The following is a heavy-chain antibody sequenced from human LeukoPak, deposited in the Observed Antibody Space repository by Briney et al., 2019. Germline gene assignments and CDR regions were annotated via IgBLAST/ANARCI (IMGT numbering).Heavy chain of an antibody. CDR2: INPNSGGT. CDR3: ARSGPRITMVRGVLGY. Sequence: XXWVRQAPGQGLEWMGWINPNSGGTNYAQKFQGRVTMTRDTSISTAYMELSRLRSDDTAVYYCARSGPRITMVRGVLGYWGQGTLVTVSS. D-gene: IGHD3-10*01. V-gene: IGHV1-2*02. J-gene: IGHJ4*02.